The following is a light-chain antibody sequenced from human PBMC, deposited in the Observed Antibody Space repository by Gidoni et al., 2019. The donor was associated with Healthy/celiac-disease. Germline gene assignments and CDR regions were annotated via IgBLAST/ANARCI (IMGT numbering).Light chain of an antibody. Sequence: QSPLTQPASVSGSPGQSSTMSCTGTSSDVGGYNYVSWYQQHPGKAPKLMIYEVSNRPSGVSTRFSGSKSGNTASLTISGLQAEDEADYYCSSYTSSSTWVFGGGTKLTVL. J-gene: IGLJ3*02. CDR2: EVS. CDR3: SSYTSSSTWV. V-gene: IGLV2-14*01. CDR1: SSDVGGYNY.